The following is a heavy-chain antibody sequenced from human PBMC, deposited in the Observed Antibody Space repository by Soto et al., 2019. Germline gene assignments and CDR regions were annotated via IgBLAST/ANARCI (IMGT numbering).Heavy chain of an antibody. CDR2: INAGNGNT. CDR1: GYTFTSYA. D-gene: IGHD2-21*02. Sequence: QVQLVQSGAEEKKPGASVKVSCKASGYTFTSYAMHWVRQAPGQRLEWMGWINAGNGNTKYSQKFQSXVXXXRXXSASTAYMEVSRLRSEDTAVYYCARSIVVVTALDYWGQGTLVTVSS. J-gene: IGHJ4*02. CDR3: ARSIVVVTALDY. V-gene: IGHV1-3*05.